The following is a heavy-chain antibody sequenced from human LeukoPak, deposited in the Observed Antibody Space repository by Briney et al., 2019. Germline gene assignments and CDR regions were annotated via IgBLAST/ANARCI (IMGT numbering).Heavy chain of an antibody. CDR2: IPSGGGT. J-gene: IGHJ4*02. Sequence: GGSLRLSRAASGFTFSTYGMIWVRQAPGKELQWASTIPSGGGTYYADSVKGRFTISRDNSKNTLYLQMNSLQSEDTAVYYCARGEVYFDYWGQGTLVTVSS. V-gene: IGHV3-23*01. CDR3: ARGEVYFDY. D-gene: IGHD1-26*01. CDR1: GFTFSTYG.